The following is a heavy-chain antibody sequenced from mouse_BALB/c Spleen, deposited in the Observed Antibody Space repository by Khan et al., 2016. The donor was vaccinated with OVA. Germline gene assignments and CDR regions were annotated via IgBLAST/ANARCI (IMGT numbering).Heavy chain of an antibody. J-gene: IGHJ3*01. CDR3: VRTCHYGGSTWLAY. D-gene: IGHD1-1*01. V-gene: IGHV1-69*02. CDR1: GYPLISYW. Sequence: QVQLQQPGAELVKPGASVKLSCKASGYPLISYWLHWVKQRPGQGLEWIGEIDPSDSYTNYNQKFKGKATATVDQSSSTTYMQLSSLTSEDSAVYYCVRTCHYGGSTWLAYWGQETLVTVSA. CDR2: IDPSDSYT.